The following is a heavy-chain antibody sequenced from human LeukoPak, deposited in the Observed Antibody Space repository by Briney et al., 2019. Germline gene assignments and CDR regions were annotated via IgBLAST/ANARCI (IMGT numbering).Heavy chain of an antibody. CDR2: ISSSSSTI. V-gene: IGHV3-48*01. CDR1: GFTFSSYS. J-gene: IGHJ4*02. D-gene: IGHD2-8*02. Sequence: GGSLRLSCAASGFTFSSYSMNWVRQAPGKGLEWVSYISSSSSTIYYADSVKGRFTISRDNAKNSLYLQMNSLRAEDTAVYYCAIMGRDTGYWGQGTLVTVSS. CDR3: AIMGRDTGY.